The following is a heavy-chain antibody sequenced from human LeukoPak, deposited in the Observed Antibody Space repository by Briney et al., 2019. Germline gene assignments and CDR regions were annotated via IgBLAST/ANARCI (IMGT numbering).Heavy chain of an antibody. Sequence: GGSLRLSCAASGFTVSSSYMSWVRQAPGKGLEWVSFIYSGGLTYYADSVKGRFTISRDSSKNTLYVQMNRLRAEDTAVYYCARGSAAEEYGDYMYSDSWGQGTLVTVSS. CDR2: IYSGGLT. D-gene: IGHD4-17*01. J-gene: IGHJ4*02. CDR3: ARGSAAEEYGDYMYSDS. CDR1: GFTVSSSY. V-gene: IGHV3-66*01.